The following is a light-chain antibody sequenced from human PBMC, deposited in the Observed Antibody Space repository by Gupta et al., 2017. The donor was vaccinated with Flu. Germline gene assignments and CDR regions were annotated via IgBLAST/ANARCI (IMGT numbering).Light chain of an antibody. Sequence: EIVLTQSPGTLSLSPGERATLSCRASQSVSSGYLAWYQQKPGQPPRLLIYGASSRATGIPDRFSGSGSGTDFTLTVSRLEPEDFAVYYCQQYGSSPYTFGQGTKLEIK. V-gene: IGKV3-20*01. CDR2: GAS. CDR1: QSVSSGY. J-gene: IGKJ2*01. CDR3: QQYGSSPYT.